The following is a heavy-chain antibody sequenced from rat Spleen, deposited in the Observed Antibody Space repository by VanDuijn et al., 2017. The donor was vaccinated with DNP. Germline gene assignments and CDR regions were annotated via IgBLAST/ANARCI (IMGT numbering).Heavy chain of an antibody. CDR1: GSRPSDYY. CDR3: ARHVLPLRVWDY. V-gene: IGHV5-22*01. D-gene: IGHD1-3*01. J-gene: IGHJ2*01. Sequence: EVQLVESGGGLVQPGGSLRLSRSAPGSRPSDYYMAWVRQTPTKGLERVAYISYDGGTTYSGDSVKGRFTISRDDATNFLYLQMNRLRSEDMATYYCARHVLPLRVWDYWGQGVMVTVSS. CDR2: ISYDGGTT.